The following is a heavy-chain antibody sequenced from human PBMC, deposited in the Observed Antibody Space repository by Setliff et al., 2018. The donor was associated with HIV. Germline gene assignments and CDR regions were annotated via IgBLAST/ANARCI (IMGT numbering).Heavy chain of an antibody. D-gene: IGHD6-19*01. J-gene: IGHJ6*03. V-gene: IGHV5-51*01. CDR1: GYNFRKYW. Sequence: GESLKISCKGSGYNFRKYWIAWVRQMPGKGLEWMGIIFPGDSATTYRPSFQGQVTISIDKSISTAYLQWSSLKASDTAMYFCARVAVPSTVYYYYHMDVWGKGTEVTVSS. CDR3: ARVAVPSTVYYYYHMDV. CDR2: IFPGDSAT.